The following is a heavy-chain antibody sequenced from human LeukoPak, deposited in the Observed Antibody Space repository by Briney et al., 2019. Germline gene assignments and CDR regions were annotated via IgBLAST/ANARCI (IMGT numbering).Heavy chain of an antibody. CDR3: ARSNQADDY. Sequence: GKSLRLSCAASGFTFSSYWMHWVRQVPGKGLVWVARINPGGSSITYADSVKGRFTISRDNAKNTLYLQMDSLRAEDTGVYYCARSNQADDYWGQGTLVTVSS. V-gene: IGHV3-74*01. J-gene: IGHJ4*02. CDR2: INPGGSSI. CDR1: GFTFSSYW. D-gene: IGHD1-14*01.